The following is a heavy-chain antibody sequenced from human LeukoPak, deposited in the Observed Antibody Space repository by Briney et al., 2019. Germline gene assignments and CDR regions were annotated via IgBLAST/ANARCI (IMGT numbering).Heavy chain of an antibody. D-gene: IGHD3-10*02. CDR1: GFTFSSYA. J-gene: IGHJ6*02. V-gene: IGHV3-23*01. CDR2: ISGSGGST. CDR3: VKDVRPGGGGMDV. Sequence: GGSLRLSCAASGFTFSSYAMSWVRQAPGKGLEWVSAISGSGGSTYYADSVKGRFTISRDNSKNTLDLQMNSLKAEDTAIYYCVKDVRPGGGGMDVWGQGTTVTVSS.